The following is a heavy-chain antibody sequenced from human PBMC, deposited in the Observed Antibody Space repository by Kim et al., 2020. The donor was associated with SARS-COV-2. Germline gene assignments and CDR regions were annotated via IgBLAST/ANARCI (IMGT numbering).Heavy chain of an antibody. V-gene: IGHV3-23*01. CDR1: GFTFSSYA. J-gene: IGHJ4*02. CDR3: AKVVVGATTGPQYYFDY. CDR2: ISGSGGST. D-gene: IGHD1-26*01. Sequence: GGSLRLSCAASGFTFSSYAMSWVRQAPGKGLEWVSAISGSGGSTYYADSVKGRFTISRDNSKNTLYLQMNSLRAEDTAVYYCAKVVVGATTGPQYYFDYWGQGTLVTVSS.